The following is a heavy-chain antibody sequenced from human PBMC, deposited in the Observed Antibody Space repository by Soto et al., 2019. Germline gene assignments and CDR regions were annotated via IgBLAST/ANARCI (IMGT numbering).Heavy chain of an antibody. CDR1: GFTFTSSA. V-gene: IGHV1-58*01. Sequence: ASVKVSCKASGFTFTSSAVQWVRQARGQRLEWIGWIVVGSGNTNYAQKFQERVTITRDMSTSTAYMELSSLRSEDTAVYYCAAVQYGDVRPTGAFDIWGQGTMVTVSS. CDR3: AAVQYGDVRPTGAFDI. CDR2: IVVGSGNT. J-gene: IGHJ3*02. D-gene: IGHD4-17*01.